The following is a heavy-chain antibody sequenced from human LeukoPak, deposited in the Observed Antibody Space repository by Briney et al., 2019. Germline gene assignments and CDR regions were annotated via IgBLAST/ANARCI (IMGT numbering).Heavy chain of an antibody. V-gene: IGHV3-48*02. CDR2: ISGSSSLI. J-gene: IGHJ5*02. CDR1: GFIFSNYG. D-gene: IGHD1-14*01. Sequence: QPGGSLRLSCAASGFIFSNYGMNWVRQAPGKGLEWISYISGSSSLIHQADSVMGRFIISRDNAKNLVSLQMSSLRDEDTAVYYCARGSEHLENWFDPWGQGTLVTVSS. CDR3: ARGSEHLENWFDP.